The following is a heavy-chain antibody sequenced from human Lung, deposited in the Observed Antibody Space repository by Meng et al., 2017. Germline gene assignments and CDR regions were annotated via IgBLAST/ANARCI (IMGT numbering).Heavy chain of an antibody. CDR3: ARDNYCSGSYYPNWFDP. J-gene: IGHJ5*02. V-gene: IGHV1-69*05. D-gene: IGHD3-10*01. CDR2: IIPIFGTA. Sequence: QVRVGPSGAEGKMPGYSLKDSCKAFGCTLSSYAISWVRQAPGQGLVWMGGIIPIFGTANYAQKFQGRVTITTDESTSTAYMELSSLRSEDTAVYYCARDNYCSGSYYPNWFDPWGQGTLVTVSS. CDR1: GCTLSSYA.